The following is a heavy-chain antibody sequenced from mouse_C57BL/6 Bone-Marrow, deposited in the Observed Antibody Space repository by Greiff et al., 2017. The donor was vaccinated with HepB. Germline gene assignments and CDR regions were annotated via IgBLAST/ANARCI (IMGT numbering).Heavy chain of an antibody. Sequence: VKLMESGPGLVQPSQSLSITCTVSGFSLTSYGVHWVRQSPGKGLEWLGVIWSGGSTDYNSAFISRLSISKDNSKSQVFFKMNSLQADDTARYYCARYSSLYAMDYWGQGTSVTVSS. CDR3: ARYSSLYAMDY. CDR1: GFSLTSYG. V-gene: IGHV2-2*01. CDR2: IWSGGST. D-gene: IGHD1-1*01. J-gene: IGHJ4*01.